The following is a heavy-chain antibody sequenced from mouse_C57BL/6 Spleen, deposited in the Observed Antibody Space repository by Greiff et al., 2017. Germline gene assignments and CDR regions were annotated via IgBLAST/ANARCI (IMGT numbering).Heavy chain of an antibody. D-gene: IGHD3-3*01. V-gene: IGHV1-15*01. CDR1: GYTFTDYE. J-gene: IGHJ3*01. CDR2: IDPETGGT. CDR3: TRDEGRGFAY. Sequence: QVQLKESGAELVRPGASVTLSCKASGYTFTDYEMHWVKQTPVHGLEWIGAIDPETGGTAYNQKFKGKAILTADKSSSTAYMELRSLTSEYSAVYYCTRDEGRGFAYWGQGTLVTVSA.